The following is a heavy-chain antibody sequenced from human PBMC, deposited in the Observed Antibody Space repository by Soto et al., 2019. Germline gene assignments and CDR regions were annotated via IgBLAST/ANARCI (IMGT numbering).Heavy chain of an antibody. J-gene: IGHJ4*02. CDR3: XXXXXXXXXLGY. V-gene: IGHV3-66*01. Sequence: EVQLVESGGGLVQPGGSLRLSCAASGFTVSSNYMSWVRQAPGKGLEWVSVIYGXXXTXXADSVKGRFTISRDNSKNXXXXXXXXXXXXXXXXXXXXXXXXXXXXLGYWGQGTLVTVSS. CDR1: GFTVSSNY. CDR2: IYGXXXT.